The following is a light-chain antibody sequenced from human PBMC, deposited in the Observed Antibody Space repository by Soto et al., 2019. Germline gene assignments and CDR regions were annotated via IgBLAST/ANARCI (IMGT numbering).Light chain of an antibody. J-gene: IGKJ1*01. Sequence: EIVLTQSPGTLSLSPGERATLSCRASQSVSSSYLAWYQQKPGQAPRLLIYETSSRATAIPDRFSGSGSGTDFTLTISSLQSEDFAVYYCQQYNNWPRTFGQGTKVEIK. CDR3: QQYNNWPRT. CDR2: ETS. CDR1: QSVSSSY. V-gene: IGKV3-20*01.